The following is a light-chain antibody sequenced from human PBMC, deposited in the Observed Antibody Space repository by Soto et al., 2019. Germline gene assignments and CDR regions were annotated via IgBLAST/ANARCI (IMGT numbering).Light chain of an antibody. Sequence: QSVLTQPPSVSAAPGQKVTISCSGSSSNIGNNYVSWYQQVPGTAPKLLIYENNKRPSGIPDRFSGSKSGTSATLGITGLQTGDEADYYCGTWDDSLTAGVFGGGTKLTVL. V-gene: IGLV1-51*02. J-gene: IGLJ3*02. CDR3: GTWDDSLTAGV. CDR1: SSNIGNNY. CDR2: ENN.